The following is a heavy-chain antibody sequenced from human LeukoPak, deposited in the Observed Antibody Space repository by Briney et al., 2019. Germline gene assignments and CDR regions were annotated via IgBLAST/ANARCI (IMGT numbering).Heavy chain of an antibody. CDR1: GGSISSGHYY. J-gene: IGHJ4*02. CDR3: ARVTAVTSVDY. CDR2: IFKSGST. D-gene: IGHD4-17*01. Sequence: NPSQTLSLTCTVSGGSISSGHYYWSWIRQPPGKGLEWIGYIFKSGSTYYNPSLKSRVSISIDTSENQFSLKLSSVAAADTAVYYCARVTAVTSVDYWGQGTLVTVSS. V-gene: IGHV4-30-4*01.